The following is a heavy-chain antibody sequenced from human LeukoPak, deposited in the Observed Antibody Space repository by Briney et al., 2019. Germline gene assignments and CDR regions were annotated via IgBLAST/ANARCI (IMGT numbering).Heavy chain of an antibody. V-gene: IGHV3-21*01. D-gene: IGHD3-22*01. CDR3: ARLRRNGDSGGFYYYYDY. Sequence: GGSLRLSCAASGFAFTSFSFNWVRQAPGKGLEWVSSINTVATYIYYADSVRGRFTISRDNAKNSVYLQMDSLRAEDTGVYYCARLRRNGDSGGFYYYYDYWGQGTLVTVSS. CDR1: GFAFTSFS. J-gene: IGHJ4*02. CDR2: INTVATYI.